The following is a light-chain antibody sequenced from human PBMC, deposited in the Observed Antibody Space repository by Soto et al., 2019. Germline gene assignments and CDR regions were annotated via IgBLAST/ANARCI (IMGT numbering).Light chain of an antibody. CDR3: QQLNSYPLP. CDR2: AAS. CDR1: PGIASY. J-gene: IGKJ4*01. V-gene: IGKV1-9*01. Sequence: QLTQSPSSLSASVGYRVTITCRASPGIASYLAWYQQKPGQAPNLLIYAASTLQSGVPSRFSGSGSGTDFTLTISSLQPEDFATYYCQQLNSYPLPFGGGTKVEI.